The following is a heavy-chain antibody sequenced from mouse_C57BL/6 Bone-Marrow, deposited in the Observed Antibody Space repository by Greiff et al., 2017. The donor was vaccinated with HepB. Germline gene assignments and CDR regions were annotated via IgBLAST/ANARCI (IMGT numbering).Heavy chain of an antibody. CDR1: GYTFTSYW. D-gene: IGHD2-2*01. J-gene: IGHJ4*01. CDR3: ARAVYDGYEYYAMDY. V-gene: IGHV1-64*01. CDR2: IHPNSGST. Sequence: VQLQQPGAELVKPGASVKLSCKASGYTFTSYWMHWVKQRPGQGLEWIGMIHPNSGSTNYNEKFKSKATLTVDKSSSTAYMQLSSLTSEDSAVYYCARAVYDGYEYYAMDYWGQGTSVTVSS.